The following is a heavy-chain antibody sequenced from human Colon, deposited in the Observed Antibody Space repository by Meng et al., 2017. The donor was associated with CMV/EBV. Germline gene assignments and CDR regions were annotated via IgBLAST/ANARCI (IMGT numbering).Heavy chain of an antibody. CDR2: IRYDESRI. CDR3: ASTKYSGSYFEF. D-gene: IGHD1-26*01. Sequence: GESLKISCAASGFTFNTYGIHWVRQAPGKGLEWVAFIRYDESRIFYADSVKGRFTISRDNSKNKVYLQMNSLRAEDTAVYYCASTKYSGSYFEFWGQGTLVTVSS. V-gene: IGHV3-30*02. CDR1: GFTFNTYG. J-gene: IGHJ4*02.